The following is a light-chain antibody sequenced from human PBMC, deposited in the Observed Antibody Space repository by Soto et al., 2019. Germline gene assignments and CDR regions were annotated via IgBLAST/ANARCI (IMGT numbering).Light chain of an antibody. J-gene: IGLJ3*02. CDR3: SSYTTTSTLV. Sequence: QSALTPPASVSGSPGQSITIACTGTNRDVGSYNLVSWYLQRPGEAPKLSISEVRNRPSGISYRFTGSKSGNTASLTISGLQAEDEAYYYFSSYTTTSTLVFGGGTKLTVL. CDR2: EVR. V-gene: IGLV2-14*01. CDR1: NRDVGSYNL.